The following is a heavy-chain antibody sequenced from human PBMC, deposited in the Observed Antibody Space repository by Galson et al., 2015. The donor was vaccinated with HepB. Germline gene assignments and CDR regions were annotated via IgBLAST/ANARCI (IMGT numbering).Heavy chain of an antibody. J-gene: IGHJ4*02. CDR3: AKDRWDVDTLMVRFDY. V-gene: IGHV3-23*01. D-gene: IGHD5-18*01. Sequence: SLRLSCAASGFTFVNYAMSWVRQAPGKGLEWVSAISGSGDSTYYADSVMGRFTISRDNSKNSLYLQMNTLRAEDTAVYYCAKDRWDVDTLMVRFDYWGQGTLVTVSS. CDR2: ISGSGDST. CDR1: GFTFVNYA.